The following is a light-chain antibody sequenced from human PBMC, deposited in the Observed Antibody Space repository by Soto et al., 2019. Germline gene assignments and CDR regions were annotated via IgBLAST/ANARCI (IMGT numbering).Light chain of an antibody. Sequence: QSALSQPAPVSGSPGQSVTISCTGTSSDVGDNNYVSWYQQHPGRAPKLMIYDVTHRPSGISNRFSGSKSGNTASLTISGLQAEDEADYYCSPYTSSSPLNVFGTGTKLTVL. CDR2: DVT. CDR1: SSDVGDNNY. V-gene: IGLV2-14*01. CDR3: SPYTSSSPLNV. J-gene: IGLJ1*01.